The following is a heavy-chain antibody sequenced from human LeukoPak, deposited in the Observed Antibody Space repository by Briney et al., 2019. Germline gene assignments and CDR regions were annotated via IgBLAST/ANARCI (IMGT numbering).Heavy chain of an antibody. Sequence: GGSLRLSCAASGFTFSSYGMHWVRQAPGKGLEWVAVISYDGSNKYYADSVKGRFTTSRDNSKNTLYLQMNSLRAEDTAVYYCATSNYGDSDYWGQGTLVTVSS. CDR1: GFTFSSYG. J-gene: IGHJ4*02. CDR2: ISYDGSNK. V-gene: IGHV3-30*03. D-gene: IGHD4-17*01. CDR3: ATSNYGDSDY.